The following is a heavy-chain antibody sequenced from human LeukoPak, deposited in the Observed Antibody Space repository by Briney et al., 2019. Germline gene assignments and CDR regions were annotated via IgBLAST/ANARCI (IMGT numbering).Heavy chain of an antibody. V-gene: IGHV3-23*01. D-gene: IGHD5-24*01. CDR1: GFAFSNCG. J-gene: IGHJ3*02. CDR2: IGGSGAKT. CDR3: ARGTDGYTADHAFDI. Sequence: PGGSLRLSCAASGFAFSNCGMGWVRQAPGRGLEWVSSIGGSGAKTYYADSVKGRFTISRDNSKDTLYLQMDSLRAEDTAVYYCARGTDGYTADHAFDIWGQGTMVTVSS.